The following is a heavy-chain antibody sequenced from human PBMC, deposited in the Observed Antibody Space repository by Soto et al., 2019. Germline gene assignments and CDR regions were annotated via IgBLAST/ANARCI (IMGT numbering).Heavy chain of an antibody. D-gene: IGHD3-10*01. Sequence: SATLSLTCTVSGGSITSSYWSWLRRPPGKGLEWIAYINDTGIGGSKPSTTPNPSLRSRGTMSGDTSKSQFALKWTSVTAADRAVYYFARGDAALFYYGLDVWGQGITVTV. CDR2: INDTGIGGSKPST. J-gene: IGHJ6*02. CDR3: ARGDAALFYYGLDV. V-gene: IGHV4-59*01. CDR1: GGSITSSY.